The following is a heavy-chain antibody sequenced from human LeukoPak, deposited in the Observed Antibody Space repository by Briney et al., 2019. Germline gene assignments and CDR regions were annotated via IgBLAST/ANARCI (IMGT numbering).Heavy chain of an antibody. V-gene: IGHV5-51*01. J-gene: IGHJ3*02. CDR1: GYSFTSYW. CDR2: IYPGASDT. Sequence: GESLKISCQGSGYSFTSYWIGWVRQMPGKGLEWMGIIYPGASDTRYSPSFQGQVTISADKSISTAYLQWSSLKASDTAMYSCARRGDGYNYEADAFDIWGQGTMVTVSS. CDR3: ARRGDGYNYEADAFDI. D-gene: IGHD5-24*01.